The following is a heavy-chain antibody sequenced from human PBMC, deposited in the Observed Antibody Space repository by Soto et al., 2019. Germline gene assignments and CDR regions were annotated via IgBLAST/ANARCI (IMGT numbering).Heavy chain of an antibody. CDR3: ARDYYYDSSGYYYAYYFDY. J-gene: IGHJ4*02. CDR2: ISYDGSNK. Sequence: GESLKISCAASGFTFSSYAMHWVRQAPGKGLEWVAVISYDGSNKYYADSVKGRFTISRDNSKNTLYLQMNSLRAEDTAVYYCARDYYYDSSGYYYAYYFDYWGQGTLVTVSS. D-gene: IGHD3-22*01. V-gene: IGHV3-30-3*01. CDR1: GFTFSSYA.